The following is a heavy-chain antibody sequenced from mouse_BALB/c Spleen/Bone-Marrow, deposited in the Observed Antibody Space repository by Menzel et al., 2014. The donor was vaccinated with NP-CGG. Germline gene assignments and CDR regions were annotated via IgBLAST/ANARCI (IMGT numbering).Heavy chain of an antibody. V-gene: IGHV5-6-3*01. CDR2: ISGSGSST. CDR3: ARGRDWFDY. J-gene: IGHJ2*01. CDR1: GFTFSGYG. Sequence: EVHLVESGGGLVQPGGSLKLSCAASGFTFSGYGMSWVRQTPDKGPELVATISGSGSSTYYPDSVKGRFTISRDNARNTLYLQMSSLKSEDTAMYYCARGRDWFDYWGQGTTLTVSS. D-gene: IGHD3-3*01.